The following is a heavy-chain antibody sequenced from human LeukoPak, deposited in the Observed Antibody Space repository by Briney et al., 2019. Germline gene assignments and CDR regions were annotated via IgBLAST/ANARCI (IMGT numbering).Heavy chain of an antibody. J-gene: IGHJ4*02. CDR2: ISYDGSDK. Sequence: GGSLRLSCAASGFIFSDYLMNWVRQAPDTGLEWVALISYDGSDKNYADSVKGRFTISRDNSRNTLYLQMNSLRAEDTAVYYCARDFSSEEGDYWGQGTLVTVSS. CDR3: ARDFSSEEGDY. D-gene: IGHD6-13*01. V-gene: IGHV3-30*04. CDR1: GFIFSDYL.